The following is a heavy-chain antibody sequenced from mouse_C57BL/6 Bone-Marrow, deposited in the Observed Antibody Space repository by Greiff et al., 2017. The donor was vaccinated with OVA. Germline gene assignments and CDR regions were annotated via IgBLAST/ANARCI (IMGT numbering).Heavy chain of an antibody. CDR3: ARGRIYDFAY. J-gene: IGHJ3*01. CDR1: GYAFSSSW. V-gene: IGHV1-82*01. Sequence: LQESGPELVKPGASVKISCKASGYAFSSSWMNWVKQRPGKGLEWIGRIYPGDGDTNYNGKFKGKATLTADKSSSTAYMQLSSLTSEDSAVYFCARGRIYDFAYWGQGTLVTVSA. CDR2: IYPGDGDT. D-gene: IGHD2-3*01.